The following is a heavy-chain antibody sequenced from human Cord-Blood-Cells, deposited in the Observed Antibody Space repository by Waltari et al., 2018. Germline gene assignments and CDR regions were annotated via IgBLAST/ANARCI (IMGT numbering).Heavy chain of an antibody. D-gene: IGHD3-3*01. CDR2: INHSGST. J-gene: IGHJ4*02. CDR3: ARNYDFWSGYVYY. CDR1: GGSFSGYY. V-gene: IGHV4-34*01. Sequence: QVQLQQWGAGLLKPSETLSLTCAVYGGSFSGYYWSWNRQPPGKGLEWIGEINHSGSTNYNPSLKSRVTISVDTSKNQFSLKLSSVTAADTAVYYCARNYDFWSGYVYYWGQGTLVTVSS.